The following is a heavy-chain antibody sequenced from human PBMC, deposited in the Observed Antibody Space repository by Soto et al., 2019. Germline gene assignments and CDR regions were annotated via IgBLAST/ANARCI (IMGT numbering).Heavy chain of an antibody. CDR3: ARQIYVSDTGPNFQYYFDS. Sequence: PGECLKTFCKGSGYRFAGHWITWVRQRPGKGLGGMGRIDPSDSQNYYCPPFRGPVTHPASKFLTTVFLQWSSLRASDNAMDYCARQIYVSDTGPNFQYYFDSWGQGTPVTVSS. CDR2: IDPSDSQN. V-gene: IGHV5-10-1*01. CDR1: GYRFAGHW. J-gene: IGHJ4*02. D-gene: IGHD5-18*01.